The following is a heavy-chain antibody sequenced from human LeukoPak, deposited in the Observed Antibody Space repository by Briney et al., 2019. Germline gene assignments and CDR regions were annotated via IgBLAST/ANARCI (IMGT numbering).Heavy chain of an antibody. D-gene: IGHD3-22*01. V-gene: IGHV4-59*12. J-gene: IGHJ3*02. CDR1: GGSISSYY. CDR3: AAYYYDSSGYYGDAFDI. CDR2: IYYSGST. Sequence: SETLSLTCTVSGGSISSYYWSWIRQPPGKGLEWIGYIYYSGSTNYNPSLKSRVTISVDTSKNQFSLKLSSVTAADTAVYYCAAYYYDSSGYYGDAFDIWGQGTMVTVSS.